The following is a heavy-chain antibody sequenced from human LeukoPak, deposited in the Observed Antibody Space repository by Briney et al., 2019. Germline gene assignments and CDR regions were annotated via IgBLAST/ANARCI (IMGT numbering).Heavy chain of an antibody. J-gene: IGHJ4*02. CDR1: GGSISSGSYY. CDR3: ASDPFYY. CDR2: IYTSGST. V-gene: IGHV4-61*02. Sequence: SETLSLTCTVSGGSISSGSYYWSWIRQPAGKGLEWIGRIYTSGSTNYNPSLKSRVTMSVDTSKNQFSLKLSSVTAADTAVYYCASDPFYYWGQGTLVTVSS.